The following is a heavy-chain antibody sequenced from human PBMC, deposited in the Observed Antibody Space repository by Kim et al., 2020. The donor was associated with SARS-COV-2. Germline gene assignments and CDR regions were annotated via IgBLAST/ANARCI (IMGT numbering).Heavy chain of an antibody. Sequence: GGSLRLSCAASGFTFSSYAMSWVRQAPGKGLEWVSAISGSGGSTYYADSVKGRFTISRDNSKNTLYLQMNSLRAEDTAVYYCAKDKRGGYSGYASFDYWGQGTLVTVSS. J-gene: IGHJ4*02. CDR2: ISGSGGST. V-gene: IGHV3-23*01. D-gene: IGHD5-12*01. CDR3: AKDKRGGYSGYASFDY. CDR1: GFTFSSYA.